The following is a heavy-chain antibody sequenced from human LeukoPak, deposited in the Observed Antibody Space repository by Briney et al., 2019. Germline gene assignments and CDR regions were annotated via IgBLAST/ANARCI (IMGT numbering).Heavy chain of an antibody. CDR2: IYYSGST. D-gene: IGHD6-19*01. J-gene: IGHJ4*02. Sequence: SETLSLTCTVSGGSISSYYRSWIRQPPGKGLEWIGYIYYSGSTNYNPSLKSRVTISVDTSKNQFSLKLSSVTAADTAVYYCARRDSSGWGFDYWGQGTLVTVSS. CDR1: GGSISSYY. V-gene: IGHV4-59*08. CDR3: ARRDSSGWGFDY.